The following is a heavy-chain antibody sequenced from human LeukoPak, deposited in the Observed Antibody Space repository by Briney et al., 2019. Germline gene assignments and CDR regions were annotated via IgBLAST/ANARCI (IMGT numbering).Heavy chain of an antibody. Sequence: ASVKVSCKASGYTFTSYAMHWVRQAPGQRLEWMGCINAGNGNTKYSQKFQGRVTITRDTSASTAYMELSSLRSEDTAVYYCARVSEAHWSRMYYFDYWGQGILVTVSS. J-gene: IGHJ4*02. CDR3: ARVSEAHWSRMYYFDY. CDR2: INAGNGNT. V-gene: IGHV1-3*01. D-gene: IGHD2-8*02. CDR1: GYTFTSYA.